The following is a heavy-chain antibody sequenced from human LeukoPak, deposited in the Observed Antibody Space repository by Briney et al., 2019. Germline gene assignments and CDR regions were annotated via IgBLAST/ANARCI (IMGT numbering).Heavy chain of an antibody. CDR2: INPNSGGT. CDR3: ARDRGLYYDILTGLSAYYGMDV. D-gene: IGHD3-9*01. CDR1: GYTFTGYY. J-gene: IGHJ6*02. V-gene: IGHV1-2*02. Sequence: ASVKVSCKASGYTFTGYYTHWVRQAPGQGLEWMGWINPNSGGTNYAQKFQGRVTMTRDTSISTAYMELSRLRSDDTAVYYCARDRGLYYDILTGLSAYYGMDVWGQGTTVTVSS.